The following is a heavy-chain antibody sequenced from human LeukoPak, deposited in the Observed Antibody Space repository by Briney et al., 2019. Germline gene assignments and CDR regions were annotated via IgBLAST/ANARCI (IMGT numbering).Heavy chain of an antibody. CDR3: AKGDSTYYYDSSGYM. Sequence: GASLRLSCAASGFTFNNYAMSWVRQAPGKGLEWVSVISGSGGSTDYADSVKGRFTISRDNSKNTLYLQMNSLRAEDTAVYYCAKGDSTYYYDSSGYMWGQGTLVTVSS. V-gene: IGHV3-23*01. CDR2: ISGSGGST. J-gene: IGHJ4*02. CDR1: GFTFNNYA. D-gene: IGHD3-22*01.